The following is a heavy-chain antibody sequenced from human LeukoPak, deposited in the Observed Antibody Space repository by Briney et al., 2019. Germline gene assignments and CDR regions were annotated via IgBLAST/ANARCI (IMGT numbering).Heavy chain of an antibody. CDR3: ARDHWGPGDY. J-gene: IGHJ4*02. CDR2: IKHDGSEK. Sequence: GGSLRLSCAASGFTFGSYWMSWVRQAPGKGLEWVANIKHDGSEKYYVDSVKGRFTISRDNAKNSLYLQMNSLRAEDTAVFYCARDHWGPGDYWGQETLVTVSS. CDR1: GFTFGSYW. V-gene: IGHV3-7*01. D-gene: IGHD3-16*01.